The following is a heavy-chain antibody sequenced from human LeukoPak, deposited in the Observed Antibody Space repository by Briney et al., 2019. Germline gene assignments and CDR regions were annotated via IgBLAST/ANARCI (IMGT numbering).Heavy chain of an antibody. Sequence: ASVKVSCKASGYTFTSYGISWVRQAPGQGLEWMGWISAYNGNTNYAQKLQGRVTMTTDTSTSTAYMELRSLRSDDTAVYYCARVGDSSGYYYDVFDYWGQGTLVTVSS. V-gene: IGHV1-18*01. D-gene: IGHD3-22*01. CDR3: ARVGDSSGYYYDVFDY. CDR1: GYTFTSYG. J-gene: IGHJ4*02. CDR2: ISAYNGNT.